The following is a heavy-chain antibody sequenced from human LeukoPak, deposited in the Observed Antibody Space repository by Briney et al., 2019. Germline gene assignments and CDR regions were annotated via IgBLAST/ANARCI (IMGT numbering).Heavy chain of an antibody. Sequence: GGSLRLSCAASGFTFSSYAMSWVRQAPGKGLEWVSAISGSGGSTYYADSVKGRFTISRDNSKNTLYLQMNSLRAEGTAVYYCAKTTGMVRGAAYYFDYWGQGTLVTVSS. J-gene: IGHJ4*02. CDR2: ISGSGGST. V-gene: IGHV3-23*01. CDR1: GFTFSSYA. CDR3: AKTTGMVRGAAYYFDY. D-gene: IGHD3-10*01.